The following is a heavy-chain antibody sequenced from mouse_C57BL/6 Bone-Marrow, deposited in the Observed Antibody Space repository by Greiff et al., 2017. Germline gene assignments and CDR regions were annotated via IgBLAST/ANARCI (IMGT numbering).Heavy chain of an antibody. D-gene: IGHD2-4*01. CDR3: ARSPLYYDYDAEAMDY. V-gene: IGHV1-75*01. J-gene: IGHJ4*01. CDR2: IFPGSGST. Sequence: VQLHQSGPELVKPGASVKISCKASGYTFTDYYINWVKQRPGQGLEWIGWIFPGSGSTYYNEKFKGKATLTVDKSSSTAYMLLSSLTSEDSAVYVWARSPLYYDYDAEAMDYWGQGTSVTVSS. CDR1: GYTFTDYY.